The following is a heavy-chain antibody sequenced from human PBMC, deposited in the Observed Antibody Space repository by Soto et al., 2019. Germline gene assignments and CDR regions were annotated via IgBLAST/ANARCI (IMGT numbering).Heavy chain of an antibody. V-gene: IGHV3-11*01. J-gene: IGHJ3*01. Sequence: VGSLRLSCVASGLTLSDYYMTWIRQAPRRGLEWVAYISSNTKMIFYPDSVKGRFTISRDNAKNALFLEMSGLRVEDTATYYCAGSGPIPAYDSSGYRKYGFSVWGQGTKVTVSS. CDR3: AGSGPIPAYDSSGYRKYGFSV. CDR2: ISSNTKMI. CDR1: GLTLSDYY. D-gene: IGHD3-22*01.